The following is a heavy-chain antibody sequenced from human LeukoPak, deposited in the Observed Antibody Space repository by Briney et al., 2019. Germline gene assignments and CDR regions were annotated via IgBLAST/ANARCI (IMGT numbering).Heavy chain of an antibody. J-gene: IGHJ4*02. CDR2: ISHSGGT. V-gene: IGHV4-34*01. CDR3: ARGRLLGYYDGSGVLDY. D-gene: IGHD3-10*01. Sequence: PSETLSLTCAVYGGSFNGYYWSWIRQPPGKGLEWIGGISHSGGTNYNPSLKSRVTISVDRSKNQLSLKLSSLSVADTAVYYCARGRLLGYYDGSGVLDYWGQGTLVTVSS. CDR1: GGSFNGYY.